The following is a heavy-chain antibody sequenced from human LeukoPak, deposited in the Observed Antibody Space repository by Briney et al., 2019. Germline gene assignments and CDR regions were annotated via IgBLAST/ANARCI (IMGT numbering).Heavy chain of an antibody. CDR3: AKDLGYCTSASPCLRGMDV. Sequence: GGSLRLSCAASGFTFSTSWMHWVRQAPGEGLVWVSRIKSDESSTTYADSVKGRFTISRDNSKNTLYLQLNSLRDEDTAVYYCAKDLGYCTSASPCLRGMDVWGQGTTVTVSS. D-gene: IGHD2-2*01. V-gene: IGHV3-74*01. J-gene: IGHJ6*02. CDR1: GFTFSTSW. CDR2: IKSDESST.